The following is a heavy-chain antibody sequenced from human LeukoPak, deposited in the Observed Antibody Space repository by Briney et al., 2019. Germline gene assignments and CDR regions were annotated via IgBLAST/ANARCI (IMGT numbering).Heavy chain of an antibody. CDR2: ISRSGGST. Sequence: GGSLRLSCAASGFTFSSYAMSWVRQAPGKGPEWVSAISRSGGSTYYADSVKGRFTISRDNSKNTLYLQMNSLRAEDTAVYYCAKFLPTHIVVANYYFDYWGQGTVVTVSS. V-gene: IGHV3-23*01. CDR3: AKFLPTHIVVANYYFDY. CDR1: GFTFSSYA. D-gene: IGHD2-21*01. J-gene: IGHJ4*02.